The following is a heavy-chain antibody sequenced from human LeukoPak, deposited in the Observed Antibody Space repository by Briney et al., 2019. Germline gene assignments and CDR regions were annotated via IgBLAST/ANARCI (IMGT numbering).Heavy chain of an antibody. Sequence: PSETLSLTCDVSDYSISSGNYWGWIRQPPGKGLEWIGSVYHSGSTHYSPSLKSRVTIAADTSKNQFSLKLSSVTAADTAVYYCARNDSSGYFDYWGQGTLVTVSS. CDR2: VYHSGST. J-gene: IGHJ4*02. D-gene: IGHD3-22*01. V-gene: IGHV4-38-2*01. CDR3: ARNDSSGYFDY. CDR1: DYSISSGNY.